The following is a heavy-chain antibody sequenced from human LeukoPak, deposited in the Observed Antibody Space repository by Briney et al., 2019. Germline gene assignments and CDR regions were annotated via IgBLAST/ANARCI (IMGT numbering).Heavy chain of an antibody. Sequence: SETLSLTCAVYGGSFSGYYWSWIRQPPGKGLEWIGEINHSGSTNYNPSLRSRVTISVDTSKNQFSLKLSSVTAADTAVYYCARGARGWYLRYWGQGTLVTVSS. CDR3: ARGARGWYLRY. J-gene: IGHJ4*02. CDR1: GGSFSGYY. CDR2: INHSGST. V-gene: IGHV4-34*01. D-gene: IGHD6-19*01.